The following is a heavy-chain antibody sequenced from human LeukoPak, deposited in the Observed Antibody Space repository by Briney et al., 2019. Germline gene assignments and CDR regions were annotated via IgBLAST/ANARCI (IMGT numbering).Heavy chain of an antibody. CDR2: ISWNSGSI. J-gene: IGHJ4*02. V-gene: IGHV3-9*01. CDR3: AKDPTYYYGSGRYFDY. D-gene: IGHD3-10*01. CDR1: GFTFDDYA. Sequence: GGSLRLSCAASGFTFDDYAMHWVRQAPGKGLEWVSGISWNSGSIGYADSVKGRFTISRDNAKNSLYLQMNSLRAEDTALYYCAKDPTYYYGSGRYFDYWGQGTLVTVSS.